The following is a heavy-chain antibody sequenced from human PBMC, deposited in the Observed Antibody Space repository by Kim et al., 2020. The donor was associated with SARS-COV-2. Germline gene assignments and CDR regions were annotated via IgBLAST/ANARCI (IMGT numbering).Heavy chain of an antibody. V-gene: IGHV3-23*01. CDR3: VKRGYTGTWPAPH. D-gene: IGHD2-2*02. J-gene: IGHJ4*02. Sequence: YYAGSVTGRFTVSRDNSENTLYLQMNGLRADDTAIYYCVKRGYTGTWPAPHWGQGILVTVSS.